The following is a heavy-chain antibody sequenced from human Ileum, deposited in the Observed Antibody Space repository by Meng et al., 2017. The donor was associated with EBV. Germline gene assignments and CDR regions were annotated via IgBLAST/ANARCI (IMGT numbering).Heavy chain of an antibody. D-gene: IGHD3-22*01. CDR2: IYYSGST. V-gene: IGHV4-28*01. CDR1: GYSIRRTNG. J-gene: IGHJ4*02. CDR3: ARNVPGTSAYYD. Sequence: QVTLQASGPGLGKPSATLSLPSAGFGYSIRRTNGWGWIRQPPGKGLEWIGYIYYSGSTSYNPSLKSRVTMSVDTSKNQFSLNLNSVTAVDTAVYYCARNVPGTSAYYDWGQGTLVTVSS.